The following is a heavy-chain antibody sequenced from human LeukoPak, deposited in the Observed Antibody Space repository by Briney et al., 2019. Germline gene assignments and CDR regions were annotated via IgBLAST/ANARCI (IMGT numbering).Heavy chain of an antibody. D-gene: IGHD2-2*01. CDR3: ARDIVRGKYQLQGY. Sequence: ASVKVSCKASGGTFSSYAISWVRQAPGQGLEWMGRISAYNGNTNYAQKLQGRVTMTTDTSTSTAYMELRSLRSDDTAVYYCARDIVRGKYQLQGYWGQGTLVTVSS. CDR1: GGTFSSYA. V-gene: IGHV1-18*01. J-gene: IGHJ4*02. CDR2: ISAYNGNT.